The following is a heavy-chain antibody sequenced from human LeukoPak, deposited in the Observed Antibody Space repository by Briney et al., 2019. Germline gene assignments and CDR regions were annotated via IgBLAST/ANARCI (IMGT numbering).Heavy chain of an antibody. CDR1: GGSISSYY. J-gene: IGHJ3*02. CDR2: IYYSGST. D-gene: IGHD2-21*02. V-gene: IGHV4-59*08. CDR3: ARLVVTATYDAFDI. Sequence: SETLSLTCTVSGGSISSYYWSWIRQPPGKGLEWIGYIYYSGSTNYNPSLKSRVTISVDTSKDQFSLKLSSVTAADTAVYYCARLVVTATYDAFDIWGQGTMVTVSS.